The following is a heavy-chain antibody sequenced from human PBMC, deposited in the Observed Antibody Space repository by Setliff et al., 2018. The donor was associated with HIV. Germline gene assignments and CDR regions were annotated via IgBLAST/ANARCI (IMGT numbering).Heavy chain of an antibody. CDR2: IYYSGST. CDR1: GGSISSYY. V-gene: IGHV4-59*01. Sequence: KPSETLSLTCTVSGGSISSYYWSWIRQPPGKGLEWIGYIYYSGSTNYNPSLKSRVTISVDTSQNQFSLKLSSVTAADTAVYYCARDRKALGYNFWRGFRPDAAFDIWGQGTMVTVSS. CDR3: ARDRKALGYNFWRGFRPDAAFDI. D-gene: IGHD3-3*01. J-gene: IGHJ3*02.